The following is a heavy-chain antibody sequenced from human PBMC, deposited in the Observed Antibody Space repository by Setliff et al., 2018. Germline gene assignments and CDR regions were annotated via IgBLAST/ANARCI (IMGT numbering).Heavy chain of an antibody. CDR1: GGTFSRYA. CDR2: IIPIFGKA. CDR3: ARALITMIVVGAFDI. J-gene: IGHJ3*02. Sequence: SVKVSCKASGGTFSRYAISWVRQAPGQGPEWMGGIIPIFGKANYAQKFQGRVTITADKSTSTAYMELSSLRSEDTAVYYCARALITMIVVGAFDIWGQGTMVTVSS. V-gene: IGHV1-69*06. D-gene: IGHD3-22*01.